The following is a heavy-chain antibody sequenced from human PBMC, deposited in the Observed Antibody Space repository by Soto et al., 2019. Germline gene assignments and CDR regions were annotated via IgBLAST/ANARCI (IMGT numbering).Heavy chain of an antibody. CDR2: IITFHGVT. CDR3: TRDWEITVSTWSFGGF. CDR1: GGTFSPYT. J-gene: IGHJ4*02. D-gene: IGHD3-10*02. Sequence: QVQLVQSGAEVKKPGSSVKVSCTASGGTFSPYTINWVRQAPGQGLEWMGRIITFHGVTNYAQKFQPRVTITADKSTRTAYLELSGLRFEDTAMYYCTRDWEITVSTWSFGGFWGRGTLVTVSS. V-gene: IGHV1-69*08.